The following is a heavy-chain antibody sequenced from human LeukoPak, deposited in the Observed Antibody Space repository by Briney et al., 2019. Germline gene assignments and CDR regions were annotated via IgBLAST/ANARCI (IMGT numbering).Heavy chain of an antibody. V-gene: IGHV3-21*04. CDR2: ISSSGTYI. D-gene: IGHD2-21*02. Sequence: GGSLRLSCAASGFTFSSYTMNWVRQAPGKGLEWVSSISSSGTYIYYADSVKGRFTISRDKSKSTVDLQVNGLRAEGTAVYYCGKGLVTAIDYWGQGTLVSVSS. CDR3: GKGLVTAIDY. CDR1: GFTFSSYT. J-gene: IGHJ4*02.